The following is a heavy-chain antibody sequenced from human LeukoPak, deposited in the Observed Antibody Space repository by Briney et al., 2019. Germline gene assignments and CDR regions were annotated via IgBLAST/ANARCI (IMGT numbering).Heavy chain of an antibody. J-gene: IGHJ6*02. V-gene: IGHV1-69*04. D-gene: IGHD6-19*01. Sequence: SVKVSCKASGYTFTSYYMHWVRQAPGQGLEWMGRIIPILGIANYAQKFQGRVTITADKSTSTAYMELSSLRSEDTAVYYCARGAGYSSAYYYYGMDVWGQGTTVTVSS. CDR3: ARGAGYSSAYYYYGMDV. CDR2: IIPILGIA. CDR1: GYTFTSYY.